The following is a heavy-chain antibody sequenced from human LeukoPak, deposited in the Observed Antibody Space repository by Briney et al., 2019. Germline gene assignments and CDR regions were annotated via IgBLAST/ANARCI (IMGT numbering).Heavy chain of an antibody. CDR3: ARDASFGFRNFLVRGANY. CDR2: IYYSGST. V-gene: IGHV4-59*01. CDR1: GGSISSYY. J-gene: IGHJ4*02. Sequence: SETLSLTCTVSGGSISSYYWSWIRQPPGKGLEWIGYIYYSGSTNYNPSLKSRVTISVDTSKNQFSLKLSSVTAADTAVYYCARDASFGFRNFLVRGANYWGQGTLVTVSS. D-gene: IGHD3-10*01.